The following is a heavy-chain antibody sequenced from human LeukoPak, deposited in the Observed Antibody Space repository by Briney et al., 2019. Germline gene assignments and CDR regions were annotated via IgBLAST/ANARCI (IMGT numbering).Heavy chain of an antibody. CDR3: ALEYRSFNWFDP. Sequence: SVKVSCKASGGTFSSYAISWVRQAPGQGLEWMGGIIPIFGTANYAQKFQGRVTITTDESTSTAYMELSSLRSEDTAVYYCALEYRSFNWFDPWGREPWSPSPQ. J-gene: IGHJ5*02. CDR2: IIPIFGTA. CDR1: GGTFSSYA. V-gene: IGHV1-69*05. D-gene: IGHD6-6*01.